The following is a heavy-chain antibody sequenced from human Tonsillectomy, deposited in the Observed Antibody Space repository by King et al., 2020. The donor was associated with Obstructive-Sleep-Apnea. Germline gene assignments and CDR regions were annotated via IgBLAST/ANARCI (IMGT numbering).Heavy chain of an antibody. CDR3: ARKAYDILTGYYPHFDY. V-gene: IGHV4-39*01. D-gene: IGHD3-9*01. CDR1: GGSISSSSYY. Sequence: QLQLQESGPGLVKPSETLSLTCTVSGGSISSSSYYWGWIRQPPGKGLEWIGSIYYSGSTYYNPSLKSRVPISVDTSKNQFSLKLSSVTAADTAVYYCARKAYDILTGYYPHFDYWGQGTLVTVSS. CDR2: IYYSGST. J-gene: IGHJ4*02.